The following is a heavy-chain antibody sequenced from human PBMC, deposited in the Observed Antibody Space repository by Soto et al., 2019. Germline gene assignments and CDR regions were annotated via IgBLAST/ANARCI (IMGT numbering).Heavy chain of an antibody. CDR2: ISSSSSYI. Sequence: PGGSLRLSCAASGFTFSSYSMDWVRQAPGKGLEWVSSISSSSSYIYYADSVKGRFTISRDNAKNSLYLQMNSLRAEDTAVYYCAXDHSYSSSWYQGYYGMDVWGQGTTVTVS. V-gene: IGHV3-21*01. CDR1: GFTFSSYS. CDR3: AXDHSYSSSWYQGYYGMDV. J-gene: IGHJ6*02. D-gene: IGHD6-13*01.